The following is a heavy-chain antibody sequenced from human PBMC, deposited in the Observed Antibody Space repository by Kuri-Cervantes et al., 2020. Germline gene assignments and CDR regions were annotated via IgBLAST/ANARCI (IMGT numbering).Heavy chain of an antibody. D-gene: IGHD3-3*01. CDR3: ARGRHPRITIFGVVIRAALHFDY. CDR1: GFTFSSYS. J-gene: IGHJ4*02. CDR2: IWYDGSKK. V-gene: IGHV3-33*08. Sequence: GGSLRLSCAASGFTFSSYSMNWVRQAPGKGLEWVAVIWYDGSKKNYADSVKGRFTISRDNSKNTLYLQMNSLKTEDTAVYYCARGRHPRITIFGVVIRAALHFDYWGQGTLVTVSS.